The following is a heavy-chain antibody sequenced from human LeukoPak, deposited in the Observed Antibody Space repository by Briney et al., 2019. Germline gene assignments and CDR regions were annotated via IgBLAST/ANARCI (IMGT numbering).Heavy chain of an antibody. CDR1: GFIFSRYG. CDR3: AKDLAPVATYYYYMDV. Sequence: GGSLRLSCAASGFIFSRYGMHWVRQAACKGVEWVAFIRYDEKSKFYADSVKGRFTISRDNSKNTVYLEVNSLRVEDTAVYYCAKDLAPVATYYYYMDVWGKGTTVTVSS. V-gene: IGHV3-30*02. CDR2: IRYDEKSK. J-gene: IGHJ6*03.